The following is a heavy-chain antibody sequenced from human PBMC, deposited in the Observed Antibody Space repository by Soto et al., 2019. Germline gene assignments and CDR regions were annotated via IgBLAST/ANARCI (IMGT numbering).Heavy chain of an antibody. CDR3: ARWGAKTDNWFDP. CDR2: INAGNGNT. CDR1: GYTFTSYA. Sequence: GASVKVSCKASGYTFTSYAMHWVRQAPGQRLEWMGWINAGNGNTKYSQKFQGRVTITRDTSASTAYMELSSLRSEDTAVYYCARWGAKTDNWFDPWGQGTLVTVSS. V-gene: IGHV1-3*01. J-gene: IGHJ5*02. D-gene: IGHD3-16*01.